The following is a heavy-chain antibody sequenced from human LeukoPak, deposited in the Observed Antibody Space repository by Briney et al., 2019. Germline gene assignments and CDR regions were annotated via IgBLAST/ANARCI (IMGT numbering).Heavy chain of an antibody. V-gene: IGHV3-11*04. J-gene: IGHJ4*02. D-gene: IGHD6-19*01. CDR2: ISSSGGAI. CDR3: AREGLWMSIAVLDY. CDR1: GFTFSDYY. Sequence: GGSLRLSCAASGFTFSDYYMSWIRQAPGKGLGWLSYISSSGGAIFYADSVKGRFTVSRDSAKSSLFLQTNSLRAEDTAVYYCAREGLWMSIAVLDYWGQGTLVTVSS.